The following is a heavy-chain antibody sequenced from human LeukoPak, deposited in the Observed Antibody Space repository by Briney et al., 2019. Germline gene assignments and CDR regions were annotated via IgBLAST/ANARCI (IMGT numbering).Heavy chain of an antibody. Sequence: GGSLGLSCAASVCTFGNYVIHWVRQAPCKGLEWMAVTSSDLNVKLYADSVKGRFTISRDNSRSTLYLQMNSLRPEDTAIYYCAREGYYGSGSPPSLYFDYWGQGTLVTVSS. CDR1: VCTFGNYV. D-gene: IGHD3-10*01. CDR3: AREGYYGSGSPPSLYFDY. V-gene: IGHV3-30-3*01. J-gene: IGHJ4*02. CDR2: TSSDLNVK.